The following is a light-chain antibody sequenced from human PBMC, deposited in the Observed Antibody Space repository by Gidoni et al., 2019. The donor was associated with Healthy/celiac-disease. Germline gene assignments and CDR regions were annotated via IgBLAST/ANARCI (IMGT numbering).Light chain of an antibody. CDR1: QSVLYSSNNKNY. Sequence: DIVMTQSPDSLSVSLGERATINCKSSQSVLYSSNNKNYLAWYQQKPGQPPKLLIYWASTRESGVPDRFGGSGSGTDFTLSISSLQAEDVAVYYCQQYYSTHWTFGQGTKVEIK. CDR2: WAS. J-gene: IGKJ1*01. V-gene: IGKV4-1*01. CDR3: QQYYSTHWT.